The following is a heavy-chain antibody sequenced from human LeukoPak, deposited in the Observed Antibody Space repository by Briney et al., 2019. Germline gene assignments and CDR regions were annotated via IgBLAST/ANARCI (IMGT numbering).Heavy chain of an antibody. D-gene: IGHD3-10*01. J-gene: IGHJ3*02. CDR3: ARTKYGSGSYGAFDI. V-gene: IGHV3-7*02. Sequence: PGGSLRLSCAVSGFTFSTYWMSWVPQAPGRGLEWVATIKEDGSEIYYVDSVKGRFTISRDNAKKSLYLQTNSLRAEDTAVYYCARTKYGSGSYGAFDIWGQGTMVTVSS. CDR1: GFTFSTYW. CDR2: IKEDGSEI.